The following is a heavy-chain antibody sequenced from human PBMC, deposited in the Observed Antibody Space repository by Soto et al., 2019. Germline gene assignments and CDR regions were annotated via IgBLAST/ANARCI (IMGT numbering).Heavy chain of an antibody. D-gene: IGHD3-3*01. CDR3: SRQTLDYDFWRCNLDP. CDR2: IIPIFGTA. Sequence: SVKVSCKASGGTFSSYAISWVRQAPGQGLEWMGGIIPIFGTANYAQKFQGRVTITADESTSTAYMELSSLRSEDTAVYYCSRQTLDYDFWRCNLDPWGQGTLVTVSS. CDR1: GGTFSSYA. V-gene: IGHV1-69*13. J-gene: IGHJ5*02.